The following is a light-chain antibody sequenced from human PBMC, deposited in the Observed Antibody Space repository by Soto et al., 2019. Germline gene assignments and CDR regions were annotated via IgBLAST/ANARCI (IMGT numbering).Light chain of an antibody. J-gene: IGKJ1*01. Sequence: EIVLTQSPGTMSLSPGERATLSCRASQSIYSNYLAWYQQKPGQAPRLLIYGAPTRIAGVPDRFSGSGSGTDFTLTISRLEPEDFAVYYCQHYVNSPRTFGQGTKVEFK. CDR1: QSIYSNY. V-gene: IGKV3-20*01. CDR3: QHYVNSPRT. CDR2: GAP.